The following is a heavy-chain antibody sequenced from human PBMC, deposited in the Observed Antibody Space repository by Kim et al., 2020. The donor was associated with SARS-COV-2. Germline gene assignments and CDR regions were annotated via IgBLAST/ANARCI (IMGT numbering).Heavy chain of an antibody. V-gene: IGHV3-9*01. D-gene: IGHD2-21*01. CDR2: ISWNSGSI. J-gene: IGHJ4*02. CDR1: GFTFDDYA. Sequence: GGSLRLSCAASGFTFDDYAMHWVRQAPGKGLEWVSGISWNSGSIGYADSVKGRFTISRDNAKNSLYLQMNSLRAEDTALYYCAKIGLGAAYFDYWGQGTLVTVSS. CDR3: AKIGLGAAYFDY.